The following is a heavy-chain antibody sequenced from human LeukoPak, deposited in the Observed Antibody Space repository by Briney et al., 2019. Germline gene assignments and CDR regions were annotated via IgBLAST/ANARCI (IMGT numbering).Heavy chain of an antibody. CDR2: IWYDGSKK. D-gene: IGHD6-19*01. V-gene: IGHV3-33*01. CDR1: GFTFTSYG. J-gene: IGHJ4*02. Sequence: GRSLRLSCAASGFTFTSYGMHWVRQAPGKGLEWVAVIWYDGSKKYYADSVKGRFTISRDDSKNMLYLQMSSLRAEDTAVYYCTTDGRVGSGKFYFDCWGQGTLVTVSS. CDR3: TTDGRVGSGKFYFDC.